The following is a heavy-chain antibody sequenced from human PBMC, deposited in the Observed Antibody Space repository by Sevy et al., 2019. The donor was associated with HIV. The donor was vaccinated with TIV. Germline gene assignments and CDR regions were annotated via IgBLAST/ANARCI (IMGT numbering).Heavy chain of an antibody. CDR2: IQYDGNDK. D-gene: IGHD2-8*02. Sequence: GGSLRLSCAASRFIFNDYGMHWVRPAPGKGLEWVAFIQYDGNDKYYADSMRGRFIISRDNSKNMLFLQMNSLRSEDTAMYYCAKNTAAAGAGGFDYWGREPWSPSPQ. CDR1: RFIFNDYG. J-gene: IGHJ4*02. V-gene: IGHV3-30*02. CDR3: AKNTAAAGAGGFDY.